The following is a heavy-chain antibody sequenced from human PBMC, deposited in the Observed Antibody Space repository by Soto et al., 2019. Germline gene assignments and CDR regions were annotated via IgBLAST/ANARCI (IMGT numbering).Heavy chain of an antibody. D-gene: IGHD3-3*01. CDR3: ARAPVGLDTISYFDY. CDR1: GDSVSSVGFH. Sequence: SETLSLTCTVSGDSVSSVGFHWAWLRRPPGKGLEWIGYIYNGGSTYYRPSLESRTHMSLDATRNHYSLRLTSVTAADTAVYFCARAPVGLDTISYFDYWGQGKLVTVSS. V-gene: IGHV4-30-4*01. J-gene: IGHJ4*02. CDR2: IYNGGST.